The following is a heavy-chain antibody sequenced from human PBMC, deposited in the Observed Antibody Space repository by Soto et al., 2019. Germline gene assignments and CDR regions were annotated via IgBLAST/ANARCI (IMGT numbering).Heavy chain of an antibody. CDR1: GFTFSDYY. CDR3: ARYVFSCSSTICLLFDY. CDR2: ISGSGSTI. J-gene: IGHJ4*02. D-gene: IGHD2-2*01. Sequence: QVQLVESGGGLVKPGGSLRLSCAASGFTFSDYYMTWIRQAPGKGLEWLSAISGSGSTIYYADSVKGRFTISRDNAKNPLFMRMNGLSTEDSAGYYCARYVFSCSSTICLLFDYWGQGTLVTVSS. V-gene: IGHV3-11*01.